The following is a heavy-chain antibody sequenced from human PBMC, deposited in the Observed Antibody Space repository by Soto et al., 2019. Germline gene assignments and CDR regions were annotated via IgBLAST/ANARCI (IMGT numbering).Heavy chain of an antibody. CDR1: GYTFTSYY. D-gene: IGHD3-9*01. CDR2: INPSGGST. J-gene: IGHJ3*02. Sequence: ASVKVSWKASGYTFTSYYMHWVRQAPGQGLEWMGIINPSGGSTSYAQKFQGRVTMTRDTSTSTVYMELSSLRSEDTAVYYCARDIYYDILTGLGGGHDAFDIWGQGTMVTVSS. V-gene: IGHV1-46*01. CDR3: ARDIYYDILTGLGGGHDAFDI.